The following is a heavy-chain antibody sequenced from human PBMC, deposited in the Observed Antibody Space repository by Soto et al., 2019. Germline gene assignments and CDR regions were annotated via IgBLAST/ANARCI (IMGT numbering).Heavy chain of an antibody. CDR2: ISGSGATT. V-gene: IGHV3-23*01. Sequence: GGSLRLSCVASGFSFSNYAMNWVRQAPGKGLEWVSSISGSGATTYYADSVKGRFTISRDDSKNTLNLQMNSLRTEDTAIYYCAKKGYITLITPTFDYWGQGTLVTVSS. CDR1: GFSFSNYA. CDR3: AKKGYITLITPTFDY. J-gene: IGHJ4*02. D-gene: IGHD1-20*01.